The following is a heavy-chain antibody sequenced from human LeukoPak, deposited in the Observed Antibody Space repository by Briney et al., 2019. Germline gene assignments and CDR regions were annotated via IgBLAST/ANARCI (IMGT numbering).Heavy chain of an antibody. CDR1: GFTFSDYN. J-gene: IGHJ4*02. Sequence: GGSLGFSCAASGFTFSDYNINWVRQAPGKGLEWVSSISSTSSYIYYADSVKGRFTISRDNAKNSLYLQMNSLRAGDTAVYYCARDSWKYGSGSYYNKVLDYWGQGTLVTVSS. CDR2: ISSTSSYI. CDR3: ARDSWKYGSGSYYNKVLDY. D-gene: IGHD3-10*01. V-gene: IGHV3-21*01.